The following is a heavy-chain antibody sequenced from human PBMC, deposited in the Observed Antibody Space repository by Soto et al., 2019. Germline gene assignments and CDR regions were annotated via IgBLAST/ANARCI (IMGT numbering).Heavy chain of an antibody. Sequence: EVQLVESGGGLVQPGGSLRLSCAASGFTFSSYSMNWVRQAPGKGLEWVSYISSSSSTIYYADSVKGRFTISRDNAKNSLYLQMNILRDEDTAVYYCARTRGSSVDHAFDIWGQGTMVTVSS. V-gene: IGHV3-48*02. CDR2: ISSSSSTI. J-gene: IGHJ3*02. CDR3: ARTRGSSVDHAFDI. D-gene: IGHD6-13*01. CDR1: GFTFSSYS.